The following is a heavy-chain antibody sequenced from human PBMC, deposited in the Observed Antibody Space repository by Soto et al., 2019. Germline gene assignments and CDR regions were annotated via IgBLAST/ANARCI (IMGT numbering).Heavy chain of an antibody. J-gene: IGHJ4*02. CDR2: ISSTTNYI. Sequence: GGSLRLSCAASGFTFTRYSMNWVRQAPGKGLEWVSSISSTTNYIYYGDSMKGRFTISRDNAKNSLYLEMCSLRAEDTAVYYCARESEDLTSNFDYWGQGTLVTVSS. V-gene: IGHV3-21*06. CDR1: GFTFTRYS. CDR3: ARESEDLTSNFDY.